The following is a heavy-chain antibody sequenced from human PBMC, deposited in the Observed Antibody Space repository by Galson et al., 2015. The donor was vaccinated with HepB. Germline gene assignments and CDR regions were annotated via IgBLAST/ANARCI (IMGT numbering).Heavy chain of an antibody. D-gene: IGHD2-15*01. CDR3: ARSPWSPLYFDH. CDR2: ITTGGNSL. Sequence: SLRLSCAGSGYTFSSYTMSWVRQAPGKGLEWISYITTGGNSLFYLDPVKDRFTISRDNANSSLYLQMNSLRDEDTAVYFCARSPWSPLYFDHWGQGTLVTVSS. J-gene: IGHJ4*02. V-gene: IGHV3-48*02. CDR1: GYTFSSYT.